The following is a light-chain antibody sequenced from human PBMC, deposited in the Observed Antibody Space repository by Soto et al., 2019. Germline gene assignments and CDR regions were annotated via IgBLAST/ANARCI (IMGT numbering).Light chain of an antibody. CDR3: QSFDSSLSVV. V-gene: IGLV1-40*01. J-gene: IGLJ3*02. CDR1: SSNIGAGYH. CDR2: GNN. Sequence: QSVLTQPPSVSGAPGQRVTISCTGSSSNIGAGYHVHWYQQLPGTAPKLLIYGNNNRPSGVPGRFSGSKSGTSASLAITGLQAKDEADYYCQSFDSSLSVVFGGGTKLTVL.